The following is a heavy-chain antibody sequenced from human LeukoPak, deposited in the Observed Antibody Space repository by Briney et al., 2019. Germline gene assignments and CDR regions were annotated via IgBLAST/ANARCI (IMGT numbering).Heavy chain of an antibody. CDR3: ARVGSSWSEIYYFDY. CDR1: GGSISSYY. Sequence: PSETLSLTCTVSGGSISSYYWSWIRQPPGKGLEWIGYIYYSGSANYNPSLKSRVTMSVDTSKNQFSLKLSSVTAADTAVYYCARVGSSWSEIYYFDYWGQGTLVTVSS. J-gene: IGHJ4*02. D-gene: IGHD6-13*01. CDR2: IYYSGSA. V-gene: IGHV4-59*08.